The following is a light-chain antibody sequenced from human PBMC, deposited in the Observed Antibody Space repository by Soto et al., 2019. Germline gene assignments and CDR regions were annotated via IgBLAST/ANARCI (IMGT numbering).Light chain of an antibody. J-gene: IGLJ3*02. Sequence: QSALTQPPSASGSPGQSVTISCTGTSSDVGAYKYVSWYQQYPGKAPKLMIYEVSKRPSGVPDRFSGSKSGNTASLTVSGLQAEYEADYYCTSYVGSNIWVFGGGTKVTRL. CDR1: SSDVGAYKY. V-gene: IGLV2-8*01. CDR2: EVS. CDR3: TSYVGSNIWV.